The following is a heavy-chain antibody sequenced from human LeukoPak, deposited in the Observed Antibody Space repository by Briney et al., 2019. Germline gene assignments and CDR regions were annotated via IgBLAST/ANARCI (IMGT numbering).Heavy chain of an antibody. CDR3: AKGLAVAGLPFDY. D-gene: IGHD6-19*01. J-gene: IGHJ4*02. CDR2: ISGSGGST. CDR1: GFTFSSYA. Sequence: GFLRLSCAASGFTFSSYAMSWVRQAPGKGLEWVSAISGSGGSTYYADSVKGRFTISRDNSKNTLYLQMNSLRAEDTAVYYCAKGLAVAGLPFDYWGQGTLVTVSS. V-gene: IGHV3-23*01.